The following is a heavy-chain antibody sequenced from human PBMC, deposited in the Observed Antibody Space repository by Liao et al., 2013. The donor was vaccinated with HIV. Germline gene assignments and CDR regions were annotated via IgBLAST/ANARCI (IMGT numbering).Heavy chain of an antibody. CDR2: IYYSGST. V-gene: IGHV4-39*07. CDR1: GGSISSSGFY. Sequence: QLQVQESGPGLVKPSETLSLTCTVSGGSISSSGFYWGWIRQPPGKGLEWIGSIYYSGSTYYNPSLKSRVSISVDTSKNQFSLRLSSVTAADTAVYYCARFTHYDFLSAYYPGYFDYWGQGTLVTVSS. D-gene: IGHD3-3*01. J-gene: IGHJ4*02. CDR3: ARFTHYDFLSAYYPGYFDY.